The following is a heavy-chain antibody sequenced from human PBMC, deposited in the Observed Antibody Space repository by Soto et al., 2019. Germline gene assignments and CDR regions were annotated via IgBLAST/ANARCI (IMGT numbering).Heavy chain of an antibody. D-gene: IGHD6-13*01. CDR1: GGSISSNY. CDR2: VYNSGST. Sequence: SETLPLTCTVSGGSISSNYWTWIRQPPGKGLEWIGYVYNSGSTNYNPSLKSRVTISEDTSKSQFSLKVNSMTAADTAVYYCARYRREAVAGYTLDNWGQGILVTVSS. CDR3: ARYRREAVAGYTLDN. V-gene: IGHV4-59*01. J-gene: IGHJ4*02.